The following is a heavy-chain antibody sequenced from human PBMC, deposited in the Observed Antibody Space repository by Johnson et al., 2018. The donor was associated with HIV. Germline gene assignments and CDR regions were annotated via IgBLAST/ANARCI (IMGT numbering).Heavy chain of an antibody. Sequence: VQLVESGGGLVQPGGSLRLSCAASGFTFDDYAMHWVRQAPGKGLEWVSGISWNSGSIGYADSVKGRFTISRDNSKNTVYLQMNSLKAEDTAVYYCTTGSCIDGVCYAFDVWGQGTMVTVSS. V-gene: IGHV3-9*01. CDR2: ISWNSGSI. CDR1: GFTFDDYA. J-gene: IGHJ3*01. D-gene: IGHD2-8*01. CDR3: TTGSCIDGVCYAFDV.